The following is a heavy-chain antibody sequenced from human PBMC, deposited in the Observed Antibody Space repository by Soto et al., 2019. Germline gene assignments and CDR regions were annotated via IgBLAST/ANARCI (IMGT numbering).Heavy chain of an antibody. CDR3: ARDQYSSGWVDVDYYYYSGMDV. J-gene: IGHJ6*02. D-gene: IGHD6-19*01. V-gene: IGHV3-53*01. CDR1: GFTVSSNY. CDR2: IYSGGST. Sequence: EVQLVEAGGGLIQPGGSLRLSCAASGFTVSSNYMSWVRQAPGKGLEWGSVIYSGGSTYYADSVKGRFTISRDNSKKTLYLQMNCLRAEDTAVYYCARDQYSSGWVDVDYYYYSGMDVWGQGTTVTDFS.